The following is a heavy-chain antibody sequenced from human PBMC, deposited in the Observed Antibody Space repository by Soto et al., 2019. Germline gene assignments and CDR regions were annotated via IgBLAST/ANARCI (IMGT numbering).Heavy chain of an antibody. D-gene: IGHD3-10*01. Sequence: GGSLRLSCAASGFTFDDYGMSWVRQAPGKGLEWVSGINGNGGSTGYADSVKGRFTISRDNAKNSLYLQMNSLRAEDTALYYCARALLWFGELFPGLGYWGQGTLVTVSS. CDR1: GFTFDDYG. CDR2: INGNGGST. CDR3: ARALLWFGELFPGLGY. V-gene: IGHV3-20*04. J-gene: IGHJ4*02.